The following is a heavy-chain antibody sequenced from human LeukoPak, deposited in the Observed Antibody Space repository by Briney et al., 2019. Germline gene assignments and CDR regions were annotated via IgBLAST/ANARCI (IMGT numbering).Heavy chain of an antibody. D-gene: IGHD3-16*01. J-gene: IGHJ4*02. CDR3: ARGGYYFDY. CDR2: IYYSGST. Sequence: SETLSLTCTVSGGSISSSGYYWGCIRQPPGKGLEWIGSIYYSGSTYYNPSLKSRVTISVDTSKNQFSLKLSSVTAADTAVYYCARGGYYFDYWGQGTLVTISS. CDR1: GGSISSSGYY. V-gene: IGHV4-39*01.